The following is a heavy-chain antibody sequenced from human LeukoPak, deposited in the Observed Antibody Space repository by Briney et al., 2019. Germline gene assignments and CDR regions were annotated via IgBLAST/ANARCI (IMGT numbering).Heavy chain of an antibody. J-gene: IGHJ4*02. Sequence: GSLRLSCAASGFTFSTYSMNWVRQAPGKGLEWVSSISSSSSYIYYADSVKGRFTISRDNTKNSLSLQMCSLRAEDTAVYYCARDDYGDYSTFDYWGQGTLVTVSS. CDR1: GFTFSTYS. D-gene: IGHD4-17*01. CDR2: ISSSSSYI. CDR3: ARDDYGDYSTFDY. V-gene: IGHV3-21*01.